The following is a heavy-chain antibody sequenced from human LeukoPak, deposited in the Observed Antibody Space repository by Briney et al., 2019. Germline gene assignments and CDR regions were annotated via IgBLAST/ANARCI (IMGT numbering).Heavy chain of an antibody. Sequence: PGGSLRLSCTASGFTFGDYAMSWVRQAPGKGLEWVGFIRSKAYGGTTEYAASVKGRFTISRDDSKSIAYLQMNSLKTEDTAVYYCTRVVLDGGYDYVWGSYRYSNFDYWGQGTLVTVSS. CDR2: IRSKAYGGTT. J-gene: IGHJ4*02. D-gene: IGHD3-16*02. CDR1: GFTFGDYA. V-gene: IGHV3-49*04. CDR3: TRVVLDGGYDYVWGSYRYSNFDY.